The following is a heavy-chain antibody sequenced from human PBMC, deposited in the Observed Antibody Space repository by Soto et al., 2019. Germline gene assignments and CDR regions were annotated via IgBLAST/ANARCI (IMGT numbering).Heavy chain of an antibody. CDR2: IYYSGST. V-gene: IGHV4-59*12. Sequence: EALSLTCTVSGGSISSYYWSWIRQPPGKGLEWIGYIYYSGSTNYNPSLKSRVTISVDTSKNQFSLKLSSVTAADTAVYYCARPNRAVARNDAYDIWDQGTMVTVSS. CDR1: GGSISSYY. CDR3: ARPNRAVARNDAYDI. J-gene: IGHJ3*02. D-gene: IGHD6-19*01.